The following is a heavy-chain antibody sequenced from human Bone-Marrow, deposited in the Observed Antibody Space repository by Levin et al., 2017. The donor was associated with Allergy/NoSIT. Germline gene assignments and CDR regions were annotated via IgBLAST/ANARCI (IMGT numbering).Heavy chain of an antibody. J-gene: IGHJ4*02. D-gene: IGHD2/OR15-2a*01. V-gene: IGHV3-11*06. CDR3: ARDYFGPQGSLDY. CDR2: ISSSSSYT. CDR1: GFTFSDYY. Sequence: GGSLRLSCAASGFTFSDYYMSWIRQAPGKGLEWVSYISSSSSYTNYADSVKGRFTISRDNAKNSLYLQMNSLRAEDTAVYYCARDYFGPQGSLDYWGQGTLVTVSS.